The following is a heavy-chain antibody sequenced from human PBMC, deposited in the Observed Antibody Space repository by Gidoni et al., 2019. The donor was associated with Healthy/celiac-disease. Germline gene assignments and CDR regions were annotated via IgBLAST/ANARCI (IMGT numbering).Heavy chain of an antibody. CDR1: GFTFSSHA. Sequence: QVQLVESGGGVVQPGRSLRLSCAASGFTFSSHAMHWVRQAPGKGLGWVAVISYDGSNKYYADSVKGLFTISRDNSKNTLYLQMNSLRAEDTAVYYCARARTSRYYFDYWGQGTLVTVSS. D-gene: IGHD2-2*01. V-gene: IGHV3-30-3*01. J-gene: IGHJ4*02. CDR3: ARARTSRYYFDY. CDR2: ISYDGSNK.